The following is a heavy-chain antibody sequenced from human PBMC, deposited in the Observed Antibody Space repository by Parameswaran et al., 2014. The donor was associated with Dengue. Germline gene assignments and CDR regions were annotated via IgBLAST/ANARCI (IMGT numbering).Heavy chain of an antibody. CDR2: ISGSGGST. Sequence: SNARWIRQPPGKGLEWVSAISGSGGSTYYADSVKGRFTISRDNSKNTLYLQMNSLRAEDTAVYYCAKDEIWFGLDAFDIWGQGTMVTVSS. V-gene: IGHV3-23*01. D-gene: IGHD3-10*01. J-gene: IGHJ3*02. CDR3: AKDEIWFGLDAFDI. CDR1: SNA.